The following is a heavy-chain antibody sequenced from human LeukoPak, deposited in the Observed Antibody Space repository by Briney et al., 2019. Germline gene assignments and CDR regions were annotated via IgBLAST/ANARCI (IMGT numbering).Heavy chain of an antibody. J-gene: IGHJ4*02. V-gene: IGHV3-30*03. Sequence: GRSLRLSCAASGFIFGSHGMHWVRQAPGKGLEWLAGTSKDASHNHYADSVRGRFTISRDNTKRTLYLQMNGLTADDTAVYYCVRDPAVEYVWGTYRPDPDFDYWGQGVLVTVS. D-gene: IGHD3-16*02. CDR2: TSKDASHN. CDR1: GFIFGSHG. CDR3: VRDPAVEYVWGTYRPDPDFDY.